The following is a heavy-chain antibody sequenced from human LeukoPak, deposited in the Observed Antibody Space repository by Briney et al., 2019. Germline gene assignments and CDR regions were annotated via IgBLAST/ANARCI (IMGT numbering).Heavy chain of an antibody. V-gene: IGHV3-53*01. CDR1: GFTVSSTY. J-gene: IGHJ4*02. D-gene: IGHD2-8*01. CDR3: TKGHCTNGICWLD. CDR2: IYSAGST. Sequence: GGSLRLSCAASGFTVSSTYMSWVRQAPGKGLEWVSIIYSAGSTYYADSVKGRFTISRDNSKNTLYPQMNSLRAEDTAVYYCTKGHCTNGICWLDWGQGTLVTVSS.